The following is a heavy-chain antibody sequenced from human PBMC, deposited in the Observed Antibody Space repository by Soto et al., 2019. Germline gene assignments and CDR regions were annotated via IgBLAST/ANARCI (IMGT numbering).Heavy chain of an antibody. J-gene: IGHJ4*02. CDR2: TSYDGSNK. Sequence: PGGSLRLSCAASGFTFSSYGMHWVRQAPGKGLEWVAVTSYDGSNKYYADSVKGRFTISRDNSKNTLHLQMNSLRAEDTAVYYCAKDWYSSSWYGRKLDYWGQGTLVTVSS. V-gene: IGHV3-30*18. D-gene: IGHD6-13*01. CDR3: AKDWYSSSWYGRKLDY. CDR1: GFTFSSYG.